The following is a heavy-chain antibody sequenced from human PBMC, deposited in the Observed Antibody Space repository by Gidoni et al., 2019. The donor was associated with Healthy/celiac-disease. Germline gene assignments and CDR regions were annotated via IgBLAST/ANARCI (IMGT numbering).Heavy chain of an antibody. V-gene: IGHV3-48*01. J-gene: IGHJ6*02. D-gene: IGHD1-26*01. CDR3: ARINRPLGAKRYYYYGMDV. Sequence: EVQLVVSVGGLVQSGGSLRPPCTASVLTFSSHSMNLVRLAPGWGLEWVSYFSSSSSTIYYADSVKGRFTISRDNAKNSLYRQMNSLRAEDTAVYYCARINRPLGAKRYYYYGMDVWGQGTTVTVSS. CDR1: VLTFSSHS. CDR2: FSSSSSTI.